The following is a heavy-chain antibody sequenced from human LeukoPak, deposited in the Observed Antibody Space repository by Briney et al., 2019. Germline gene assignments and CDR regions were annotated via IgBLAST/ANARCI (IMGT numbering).Heavy chain of an antibody. V-gene: IGHV3-74*01. CDR2: ISGDGTST. CDR3: VGGLSVSSG. Sequence: GGSLRLSCAASGFTFNLYWMHWVRQAPGKGLVWVSRISGDGTSTSYADSVKGRFTISRDNAKNTLYLQMNSLRVEDTAVYYCVGGLSVSSGGGQGTLVTVSS. CDR1: GFTFNLYW. J-gene: IGHJ4*02. D-gene: IGHD3-10*01.